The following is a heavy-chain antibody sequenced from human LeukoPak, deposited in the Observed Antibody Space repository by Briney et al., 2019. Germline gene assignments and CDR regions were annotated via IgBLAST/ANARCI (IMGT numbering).Heavy chain of an antibody. J-gene: IGHJ6*03. CDR2: TYYRSKWYN. V-gene: IGHV6-1*01. CDR1: GDSVSSNSAA. D-gene: IGHD4-17*01. CDR3: ARGRLDYGDYYYYYYMDV. Sequence: SQTLSLTCAISGDSVSSNSAAWNWIRQSPSRGLEWLGRTYYRSKWYNDYAVSVKSRITINPDTSKNQFSLQLNSVTPEDTAVYCCARGRLDYGDYYYYYYMDVWGKGTTVTISS.